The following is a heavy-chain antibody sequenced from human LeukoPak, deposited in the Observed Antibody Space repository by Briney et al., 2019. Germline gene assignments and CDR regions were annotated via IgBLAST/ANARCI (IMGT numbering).Heavy chain of an antibody. V-gene: IGHV4-39*01. CDR1: GGSISSSSYY. CDR3: ARGFRRPGYDFWSGYYTHEHYFDY. J-gene: IGHJ4*02. D-gene: IGHD3-3*01. Sequence: SETLSLTCTVSGGSISSSSYYWGWIRQPPGKGLEWIGSIYYSGSTYYNPSLKSRVTISVDTSKNQFSLKLSSVTAADTAVYYCARGFRRPGYDFWSGYYTHEHYFDYWGQGTLVTVSS. CDR2: IYYSGST.